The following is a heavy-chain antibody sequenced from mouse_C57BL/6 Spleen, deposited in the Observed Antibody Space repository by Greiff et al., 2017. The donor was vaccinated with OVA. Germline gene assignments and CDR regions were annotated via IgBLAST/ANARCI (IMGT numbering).Heavy chain of an antibody. CDR1: GFSLSTSGMG. Sequence: QVTLKVSGPGLLQSSQTLSLTCSFSGFSLSTSGMGVSWIRQPSGKGLEWLAHIYWDDDKRYNPSLKSRLTISKDTSRNQVFLKITSVDTADTATYYCARIAGDSSEGFDYWGQGTTLTVSS. J-gene: IGHJ2*01. CDR2: IYWDDDK. V-gene: IGHV8-12*01. D-gene: IGHD3-2*02. CDR3: ARIAGDSSEGFDY.